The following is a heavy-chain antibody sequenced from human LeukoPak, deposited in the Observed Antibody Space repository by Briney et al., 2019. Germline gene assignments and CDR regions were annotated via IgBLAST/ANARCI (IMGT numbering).Heavy chain of an antibody. CDR2: ISYSGST. D-gene: IGHD5-12*01. J-gene: IGHJ5*02. CDR3: ARGARGDWFDP. V-gene: IGHV4-59*01. CDR1: GGSISSFY. Sequence: SETLSLTCTVSGGSISSFYWSWIRQPPGKGLEWIGCISYSGSTNYNPSLKSRVTISLDTSKSQFSLKLSSVTAADTAVYYCARGARGDWFDPWGQGTLVTVSS.